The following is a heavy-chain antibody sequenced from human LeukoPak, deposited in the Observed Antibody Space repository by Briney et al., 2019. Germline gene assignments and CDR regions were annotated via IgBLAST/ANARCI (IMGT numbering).Heavy chain of an antibody. J-gene: IGHJ4*02. Sequence: SETLSLTCTVSGGSISSYYWSWIRQPPGKGLEWIGYIYYSGSTNYNPSLKSRVTISVDTSKNQFSLKLSSVTAADTAVYYCARGVPDYYDSSGYYCDYWGQGTLVTVSS. CDR1: GGSISSYY. D-gene: IGHD3-22*01. CDR2: IYYSGST. V-gene: IGHV4-59*12. CDR3: ARGVPDYYDSSGYYCDY.